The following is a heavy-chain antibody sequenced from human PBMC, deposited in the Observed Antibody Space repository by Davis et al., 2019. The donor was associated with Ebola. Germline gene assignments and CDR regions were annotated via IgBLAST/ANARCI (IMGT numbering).Heavy chain of an antibody. J-gene: IGHJ4*02. CDR1: GFTFSSYW. CDR3: ARGYSGSYRVDY. V-gene: IGHV3-74*01. Sequence: GESLKISCAASGFTFSSYWMHWVRQTPGKGLVWVSRINSDGSSTSYADSVKGRFTISRDNAKNTLYLQMNSPRAEDTAVYYCARGYSGSYRVDYWGQGTLVTVSS. D-gene: IGHD1-26*01. CDR2: INSDGSST.